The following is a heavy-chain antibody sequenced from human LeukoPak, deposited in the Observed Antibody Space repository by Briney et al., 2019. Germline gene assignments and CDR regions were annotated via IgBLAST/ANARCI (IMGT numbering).Heavy chain of an antibody. CDR2: IYYSGST. CDR1: GGSISSSSYY. CDR3: ARNLGYCSSTSCYGPHFDY. V-gene: IGHV4-39*01. J-gene: IGHJ4*02. D-gene: IGHD2-2*01. Sequence: SETLSLTCTVSGGSISSSSYYWGWIRQPPGKGLEWIGSIYYSGSTHYNPSPKSRVTISVDTSKNQFSLKLSSVTAADTAVYYCARNLGYCSSTSCYGPHFDYWGQGTLVTVSS.